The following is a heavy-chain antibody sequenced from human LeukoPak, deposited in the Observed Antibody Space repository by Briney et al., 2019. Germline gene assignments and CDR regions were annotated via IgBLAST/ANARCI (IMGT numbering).Heavy chain of an antibody. CDR3: AVRYSYGYD. J-gene: IGHJ4*02. V-gene: IGHV4-61*01. CDR2: IHNSGST. Sequence: PSETLSLTCTVSGGSVSSSSYYWSWIRQPPGKGLEYIGYIHNSGSTNYNPSLKSRVTISLDTSKNQFSLKLSSVTVADTAMYYCAVRYSYGYDWGQGTLVTVSS. D-gene: IGHD5-18*01. CDR1: GGSVSSSSYY.